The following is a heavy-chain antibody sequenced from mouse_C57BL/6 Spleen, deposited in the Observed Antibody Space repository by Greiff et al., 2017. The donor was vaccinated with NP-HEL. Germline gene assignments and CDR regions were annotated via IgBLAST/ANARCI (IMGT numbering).Heavy chain of an antibody. CDR2: ISNLAYSI. J-gene: IGHJ4*01. V-gene: IGHV5-15*01. D-gene: IGHD1-1*02. Sequence: EVQLVESGGGLVQPGGSLKLSCAASGFTFSDYGMAWVRQAPRKGPAWVAFISNLAYSIYYADTVTGRFTISRENAKNTLYLEMSSLRSEDTAMYYCARHRVDYAMDYWGQGTSVTVSS. CDR1: GFTFSDYG. CDR3: ARHRVDYAMDY.